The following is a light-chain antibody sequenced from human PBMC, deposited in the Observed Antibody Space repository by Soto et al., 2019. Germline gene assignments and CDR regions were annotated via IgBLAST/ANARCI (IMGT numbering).Light chain of an antibody. V-gene: IGKV3-15*01. J-gene: IGKJ1*01. CDR1: QSVSDT. CDR2: DTV. Sequence: EIMMTQSPDTLSVSPGEGATLSCRASQSVSDTVAWYQQTSGQPPKLLIYDTVSRAAGVPGRFSGSGSGTEFTLTISSLQSEDYGVYFCQQYVNWPKTFGHGTKVDIK. CDR3: QQYVNWPKT.